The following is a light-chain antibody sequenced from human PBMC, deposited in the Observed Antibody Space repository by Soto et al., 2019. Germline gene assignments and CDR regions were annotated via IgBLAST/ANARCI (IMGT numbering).Light chain of an antibody. CDR3: QQYYSTPLT. V-gene: IGKV4-1*01. CDR2: WAS. J-gene: IGKJ4*01. Sequence: DIVMTQSPDSLAVSLGERATINCKSSQSVLYSSNHKNYLAWYQQKPGQPPKPLIYWASTRESGVPDRFSGSGSGTDFTLTISSLQAEDVAVYYCQQYYSTPLTFGGGTKVEIK. CDR1: QSVLYSSNHKNY.